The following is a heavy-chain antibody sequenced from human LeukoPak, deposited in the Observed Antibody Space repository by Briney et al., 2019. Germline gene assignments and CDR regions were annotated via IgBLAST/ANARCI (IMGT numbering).Heavy chain of an antibody. V-gene: IGHV3-23*01. D-gene: IGHD2-15*01. CDR3: ARRDIVVVVSASDY. J-gene: IGHJ4*02. CDR1: GFTFSTYA. Sequence: GGSLRLSCAASGFTFSTYAMTWVRQAPGKGLEWVSLISGTGGSIYYADSAKGRFTISRDNSKNTVYLQMNSLRVDDTAVYYCARRDIVVVVSASDYWGQGTLVTVSS. CDR2: ISGTGGSI.